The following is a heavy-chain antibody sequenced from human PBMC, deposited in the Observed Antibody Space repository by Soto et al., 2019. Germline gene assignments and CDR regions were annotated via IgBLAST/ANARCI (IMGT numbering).Heavy chain of an antibody. CDR3: ARLNYLYGSETNWFDP. Sequence: PSETLSLTCTVSGGSISSSSYYWSWIRQPPGKGLEWIGYIYYSGSTNYNPSLKSRVTISVDTSKNQFSLKLSSVTAADTAVYYCARLNYLYGSETNWFDPWGQGTLVTVSS. J-gene: IGHJ5*02. D-gene: IGHD3-10*01. CDR2: IYYSGST. CDR1: GGSISSSSYY. V-gene: IGHV4-61*01.